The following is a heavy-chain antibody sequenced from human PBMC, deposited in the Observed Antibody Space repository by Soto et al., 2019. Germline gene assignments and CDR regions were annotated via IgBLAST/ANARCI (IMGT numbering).Heavy chain of an antibody. Sequence: GGSLRPSCAASGFTFSSYAMHWVRQAPGKGLEWVAVISYDGSNKYYADSVKGRFTISRDNSKNTLYLQMNSLRAEDTAVYYCARDLDYYDSSENYWGQGTLVTVSS. D-gene: IGHD3-22*01. CDR2: ISYDGSNK. V-gene: IGHV3-30-3*01. CDR3: ARDLDYYDSSENY. CDR1: GFTFSSYA. J-gene: IGHJ4*02.